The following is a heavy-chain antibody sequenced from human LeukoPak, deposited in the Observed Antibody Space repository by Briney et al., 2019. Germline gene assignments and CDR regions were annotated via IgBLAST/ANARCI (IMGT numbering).Heavy chain of an antibody. CDR2: INSDGSST. Sequence: GGSLRLSCAASGFIFSSYWMHWVRQAPEKGLVWVSRINSDGSSTSYADSVKGRFTISRDNAKNTLYLQMNSLRAEDTAVYYCARVRYYGNWFDPWGQGTLVTVSS. CDR3: ARVRYYGNWFDP. D-gene: IGHD3-3*01. J-gene: IGHJ5*02. V-gene: IGHV3-74*01. CDR1: GFIFSSYW.